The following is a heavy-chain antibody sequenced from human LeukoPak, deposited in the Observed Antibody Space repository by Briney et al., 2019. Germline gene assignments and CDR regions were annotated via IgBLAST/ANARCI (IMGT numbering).Heavy chain of an antibody. D-gene: IGHD5-18*01. CDR3: ASGGYSYGADAADAFDI. Sequence: SETLSLTCAVYGGSFCGYYWSWIRQPPGKGLEWIGEINHSGSTNYNPSLKSRVTISVDTSKNQFSLKLSSVTAADTAVYYCASGGYSYGADAADAFDIWGQGTMVTVSS. CDR1: GGSFCGYY. CDR2: INHSGST. J-gene: IGHJ3*02. V-gene: IGHV4-34*01.